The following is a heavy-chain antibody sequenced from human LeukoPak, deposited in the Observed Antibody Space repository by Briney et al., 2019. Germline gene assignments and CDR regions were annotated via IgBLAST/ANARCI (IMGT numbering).Heavy chain of an antibody. CDR3: AKIRDSYSSGWYGGGY. CDR1: GFTFSSYG. J-gene: IGHJ4*02. Sequence: GGSLRLSCAASGFTFSSYGMHWVRQAPGKGLEWVAFIRYDGSNKYYADSVKGRFTISRDNSKNTLYLQMNSLRAEDTAVYYCAKIRDSYSSGWYGGGYWGQGTLVTVSS. V-gene: IGHV3-30*02. CDR2: IRYDGSNK. D-gene: IGHD6-19*01.